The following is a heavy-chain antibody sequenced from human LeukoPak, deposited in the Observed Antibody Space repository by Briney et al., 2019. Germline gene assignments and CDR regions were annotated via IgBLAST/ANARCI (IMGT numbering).Heavy chain of an antibody. D-gene: IGHD2-15*01. CDR3: ARGTVVFGMDV. Sequence: TETVSLTCTISGGSISSYYWSWIRQPPGKGLDWIGYIYDSGSTNYNPSLRSRVTMSVDTSKNQFSLKLSPVTAADTAVYYCARGTVVFGMDVWGHRTPVTVSS. V-gene: IGHV4-59*01. CDR1: GGSISSYY. CDR2: IYDSGST. J-gene: IGHJ6*02.